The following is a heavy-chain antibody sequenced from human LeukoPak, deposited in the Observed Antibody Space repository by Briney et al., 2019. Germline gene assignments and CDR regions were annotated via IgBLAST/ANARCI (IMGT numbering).Heavy chain of an antibody. CDR3: ARDYYDSSGYYPWGY. V-gene: IGHV3-64*01. J-gene: IGHJ4*02. CDR1: GFTFSSYA. CDR2: ISSNGGST. Sequence: GGSLRLSCAASGFTFSSYAMHWVRQAPGKGLEYVSAISSNGGSTYYANSVKGRLTISRDNSKNTLYLQMGSLRAEDMAVYYCARDYYDSSGYYPWGYWGQGTLVTVSS. D-gene: IGHD3-22*01.